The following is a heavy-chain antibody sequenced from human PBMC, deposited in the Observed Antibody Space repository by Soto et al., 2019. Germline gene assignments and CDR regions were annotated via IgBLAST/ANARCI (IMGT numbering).Heavy chain of an antibody. Sequence: LSLTCSVSGGSIRSYYWSWTRQSPEKGLEWIGYFYHSGNSNYNPSLKSRVTISVDTSKNQLSLSLRSVTAADTAVYFCARISSVDPYGYVNGGLDVWGQGTTVTVSS. D-gene: IGHD5-18*01. J-gene: IGHJ6*02. CDR1: GGSIRSYY. CDR3: ARISSVDPYGYVNGGLDV. CDR2: FYHSGNS. V-gene: IGHV4-59*01.